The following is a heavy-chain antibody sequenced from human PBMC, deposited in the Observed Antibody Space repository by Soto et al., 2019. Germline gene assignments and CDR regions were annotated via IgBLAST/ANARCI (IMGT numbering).Heavy chain of an antibody. D-gene: IGHD2-15*01. J-gene: IGHJ4*02. CDR1: GFTFSSYG. CDR3: AKKESGGSSAAPFDY. Sequence: GGSLRLSCAASGFTFSSYGMHWVRQAPGKGLEWVAFISYDESNKYYGDSVKGRFTISRDNSKNTLNLQMNSLRAEDTAVYYCAKKESGGSSAAPFDYWGQGTLVTVSS. V-gene: IGHV3-30*18. CDR2: ISYDESNK.